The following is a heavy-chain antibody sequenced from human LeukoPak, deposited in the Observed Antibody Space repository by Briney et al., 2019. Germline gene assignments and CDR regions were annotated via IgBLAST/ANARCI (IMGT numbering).Heavy chain of an antibody. CDR3: ARPVAAAGMRVVTGYGMDV. D-gene: IGHD6-13*01. V-gene: IGHV1-2*02. CDR2: INPNSGGT. J-gene: IGHJ6*02. CDR1: GYTFTGYY. Sequence: ASVKVSCKASGYTFTGYYMHWVRQAPGQGLEWMGWINPNSGGTNYAQKFQGRVTMTRDTSISTAYMELSRLRSDDTAVYYCARPVAAAGMRVVTGYGMDVWGQGTRSPSP.